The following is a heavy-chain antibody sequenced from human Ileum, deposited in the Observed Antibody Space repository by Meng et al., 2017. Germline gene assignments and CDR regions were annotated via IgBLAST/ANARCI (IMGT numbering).Heavy chain of an antibody. CDR1: CDSISSGNW. J-gene: IGHJ4*02. CDR3: ARGIGDIRVGFDY. Sequence: QVQLQESGPGLVKPSGTLSLPCAVPCDSISSGNWWNWVRQSPGKGLEWIGEIFHGGTTNYNPSLKNRVTLLMDKSKNQFSLQLTSVTAADTAVFYCARGIGDIRVGFDYWGQGILVTVSS. V-gene: IGHV4-4*02. D-gene: IGHD5-12*01. CDR2: IFHGGTT.